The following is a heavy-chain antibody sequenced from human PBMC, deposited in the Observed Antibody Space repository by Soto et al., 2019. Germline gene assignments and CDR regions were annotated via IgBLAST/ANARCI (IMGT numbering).Heavy chain of an antibody. CDR1: GGSISSGGYY. CDR2: IYYSGST. V-gene: IGHV4-31*01. J-gene: IGHJ4*02. D-gene: IGHD3-22*01. Sequence: TSETLSLTCTVSGGSISSGGYYWSWIRQQTEKSLEWIGYIYYSGSTYYNPSLKSQVTISVDTSKNQFSLKLSSVTAADTAVYYCAREKLYYYDSSGPIDYWGQGTLVTVSS. CDR3: AREKLYYYDSSGPIDY.